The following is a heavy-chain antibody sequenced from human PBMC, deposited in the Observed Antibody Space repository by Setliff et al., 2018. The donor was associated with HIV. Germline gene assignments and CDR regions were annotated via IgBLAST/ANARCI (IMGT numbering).Heavy chain of an antibody. V-gene: IGHV4-61*02. J-gene: IGHJ4*02. CDR1: GGSISSGGYY. Sequence: SETLSLTCTVSGGSISSGGYYWSWIRQPAGKGLEWIGRIYSSGSTNYNPSLKSRVTMSVDTSKNQISLKLSSVTAADTAMYYCARRMAAGTFDYWGQGTLVTVSS. CDR3: ARRMAAGTFDY. D-gene: IGHD6-13*01. CDR2: IYSSGST.